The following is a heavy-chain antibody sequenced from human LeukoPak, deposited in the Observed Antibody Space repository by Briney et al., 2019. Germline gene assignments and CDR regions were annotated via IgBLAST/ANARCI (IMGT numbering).Heavy chain of an antibody. Sequence: GRSLRLSCAASGFTFSSYGMHWVRQAPGKGLEWVAVIWYDGSNKYYADSVKGRFTISRDNSKNTLYLQMNSLRAEDTAVYYCARDSPQLDFDYWGQGTLVTVSS. V-gene: IGHV3-33*01. CDR3: ARDSPQLDFDY. J-gene: IGHJ4*02. D-gene: IGHD6-13*01. CDR2: IWYDGSNK. CDR1: GFTFSSYG.